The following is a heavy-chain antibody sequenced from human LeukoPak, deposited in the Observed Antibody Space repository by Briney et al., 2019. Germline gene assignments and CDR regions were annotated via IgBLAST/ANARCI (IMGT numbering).Heavy chain of an antibody. Sequence: GGSLRLSCAASGFTFSSYRMSWVRQAPGRGPEWLANIKPDGNEKYYVDSVRGRFTISRDNAQHSLYLHMNSLRVEDTAIYYCARGDNWAFDYWGQGTLVTVSS. D-gene: IGHD1-20*01. CDR3: ARGDNWAFDY. V-gene: IGHV3-7*05. CDR2: IKPDGNEK. J-gene: IGHJ4*02. CDR1: GFTFSSYR.